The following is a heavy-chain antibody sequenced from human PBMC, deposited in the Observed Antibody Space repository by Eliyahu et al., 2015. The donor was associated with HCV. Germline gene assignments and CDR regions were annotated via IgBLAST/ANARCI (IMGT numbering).Heavy chain of an antibody. D-gene: IGHD6-19*01. J-gene: IGHJ4*02. CDR2: IGGSGGEK. CDR1: GFXFSSYA. V-gene: IGHV3-23*01. CDR3: AYSSVWSYFTS. Sequence: EVQMSESGGGLVQPGGSLRLSCVASGFXFSSYAMHWVRXSPGGGGLDWXSGIGGSGGEKHYADSVKGRFIISRDNSKSTLYLQMNDLRGDDTALYYCAYSSVWSYFTSWGQGTLVTVSS.